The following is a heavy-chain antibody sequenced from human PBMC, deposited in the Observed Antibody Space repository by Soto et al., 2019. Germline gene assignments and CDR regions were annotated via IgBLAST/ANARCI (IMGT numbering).Heavy chain of an antibody. CDR1: GGSISSYY. D-gene: IGHD1-1*01. J-gene: IGHJ4*02. CDR2: IYYSGST. V-gene: IGHV4-59*08. CDR3: ARRSLHNYYFDY. Sequence: PSETLPLICTVSGGSISSYYWSWIRQPPGKGLEWIGYIYYSGSTNYNPSLKSRVTISVDTSKNQFSLKLSSVTAADTAVYYCARRSLHNYYFDYWGQGTLVTVSS.